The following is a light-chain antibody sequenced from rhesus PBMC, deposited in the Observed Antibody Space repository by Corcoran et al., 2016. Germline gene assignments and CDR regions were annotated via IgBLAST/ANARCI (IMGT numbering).Light chain of an antibody. Sequence: DIQMTQSPSSLSASVGDTVTITCRASQGISSWLAWYQQKPGKAPKLLIYKASSLQSGVPSRFSGSGSGTDFTLTISSPQYEDFAAYYCQQYSSRPLPFGGGTKVEL. V-gene: IGKV1-22*01. CDR3: QQYSSRPLP. CDR1: QGISSW. J-gene: IGKJ4*01. CDR2: KAS.